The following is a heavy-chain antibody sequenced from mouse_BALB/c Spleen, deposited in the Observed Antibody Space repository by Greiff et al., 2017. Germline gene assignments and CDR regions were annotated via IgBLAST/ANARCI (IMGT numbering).Heavy chain of an antibody. J-gene: IGHJ1*01. CDR2: ISSGGGST. V-gene: IGHV5-12-1*01. Sequence: EVKVVESGGGLVKPGGSLKLSCAASGFAFSSYDMSWVRQTPEKRLEWVAYISSGGGSTYYPDTVKGRFTISRDNAKNTLYLQMSSLKSEDTAMYYCARRYYYGSSYFDVWGAGTTVTVSS. CDR1: GFAFSSYD. D-gene: IGHD1-1*01. CDR3: ARRYYYGSSYFDV.